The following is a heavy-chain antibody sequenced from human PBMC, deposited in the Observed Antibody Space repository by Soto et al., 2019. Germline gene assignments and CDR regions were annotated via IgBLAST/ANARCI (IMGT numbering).Heavy chain of an antibody. J-gene: IGHJ3*02. D-gene: IGHD3-16*01. Sequence: GASVKVSCKASGSTFDYYVIHWVRQAPGQGPEWMGGLIPIFGTANYAQKFQGRVTMTADTSTSTAYMELSSLRSEDTAVYYCATALSPTGFGLSMPPNEAFDIWGERTVVTV. CDR1: GSTFDYYV. CDR2: LIPIFGTA. CDR3: ATALSPTGFGLSMPPNEAFDI. V-gene: IGHV1-69*06.